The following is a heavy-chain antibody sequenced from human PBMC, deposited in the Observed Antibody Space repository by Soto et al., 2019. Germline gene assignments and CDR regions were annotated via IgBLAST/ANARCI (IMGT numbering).Heavy chain of an antibody. V-gene: IGHV3-48*02. CDR3: ARSVEGHFDY. J-gene: IGHJ4*02. D-gene: IGHD6-19*01. Sequence: GSLRLSCAASGFRFSIYSMNWVRQAPGKGLEWSAYITSDTKTIKYAESVKGRFTISRDNAKNSVYLQMNNLSDEDTAVYYCARSVEGHFDYWGQ. CDR2: ITSDTKTI. CDR1: GFRFSIYS.